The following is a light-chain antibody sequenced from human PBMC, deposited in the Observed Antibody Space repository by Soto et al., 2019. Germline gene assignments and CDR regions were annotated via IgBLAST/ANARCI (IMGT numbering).Light chain of an antibody. CDR3: QQYVTTPEWT. CDR2: GAS. Sequence: EIVMTQSPATLSVSPGERATLSCRASQTINSSYLAWYQQRPGQAPRLLIYGASSRATGSPDRFSGSGSGTDFTLTISRLEPEDFAVYFCQQYVTTPEWTFGQGTTVEIK. CDR1: QTINSSY. J-gene: IGKJ1*01. V-gene: IGKV3-20*01.